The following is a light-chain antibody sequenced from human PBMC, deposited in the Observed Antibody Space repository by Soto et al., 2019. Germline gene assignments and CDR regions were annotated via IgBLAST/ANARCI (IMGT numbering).Light chain of an antibody. Sequence: AIQMTQSPSSLSASVGDRVTISCRASQGIGNALGWYQQTPGKTPKVLIYGASNLQSGVPPRFRGSGSGTDFTLAISRLQPEDSETYYCLQDINYPWTFGQGTKVDIK. CDR2: GAS. V-gene: IGKV1-6*01. CDR1: QGIGNA. J-gene: IGKJ1*01. CDR3: LQDINYPWT.